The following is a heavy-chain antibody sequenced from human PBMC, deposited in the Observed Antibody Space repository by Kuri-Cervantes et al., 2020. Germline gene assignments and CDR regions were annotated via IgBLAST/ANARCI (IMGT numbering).Heavy chain of an antibody. CDR2: ISWNSGSI. CDR1: GFTFSSYG. CDR3: AMGRYFDWPYQRDYYYGMDV. D-gene: IGHD3-9*01. J-gene: IGHJ6*02. V-gene: IGHV3-9*01. Sequence: SLKISCAASGFTFSSYGMHWVRQAPGKGLEWVSGISWNSGSIGYADSVKGRFTISRDNAKNSLYLQMNSLRAEDTALYYCAMGRYFDWPYQRDYYYGMDVWGQGTTVTVSS.